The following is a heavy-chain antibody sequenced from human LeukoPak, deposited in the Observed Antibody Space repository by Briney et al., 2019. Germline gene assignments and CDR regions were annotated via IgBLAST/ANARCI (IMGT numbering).Heavy chain of an antibody. V-gene: IGHV3-9*01. CDR3: AREFYSAMGLLDY. D-gene: IGHD4/OR15-4a*01. J-gene: IGHJ4*02. Sequence: GGSLRLSCAASGFTFDDYAMHWVRQAPGKGLEWVSGISWNSGSIGYADSVKGRFTISRDNAKNSLYLQMNSLRAEDTAVYYCAREFYSAMGLLDYWGQGTLVTVSS. CDR2: ISWNSGSI. CDR1: GFTFDDYA.